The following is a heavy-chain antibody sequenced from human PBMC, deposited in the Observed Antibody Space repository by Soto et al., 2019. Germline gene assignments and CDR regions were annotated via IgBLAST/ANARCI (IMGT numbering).Heavy chain of an antibody. J-gene: IGHJ4*01. V-gene: IGHV1-69*13. Sequence: SVELCCEASGGTFGSYSISWVRQAPGQGLEWMGGIIPIFCTAKYAQKFQGRVTITADESASTAYMELSSVRSEDKAVYYCARRSGEVQLWFPAYWGNRTLVPVSP. CDR3: ARRSGEVQLWFPAY. D-gene: IGHD5-18*01. CDR1: GGTFGSYS. CDR2: IIPIFCTA.